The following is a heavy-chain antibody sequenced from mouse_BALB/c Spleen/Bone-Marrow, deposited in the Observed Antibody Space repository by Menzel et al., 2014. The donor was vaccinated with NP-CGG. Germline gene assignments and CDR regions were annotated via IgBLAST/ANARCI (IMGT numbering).Heavy chain of an antibody. J-gene: IGHJ3*01. Sequence: VQVMESGPGLVAPSQSLSITCTVSGFSLTNYCVHWVRQPPGKGLEWLGAIWAGGSTNYKSALMSRLSISKDNSKSQVFLKMNSLQTDDTAMYYCARDGATATLAYWGQGTLVTVSA. CDR2: IWAGGST. D-gene: IGHD1-2*01. CDR3: ARDGATATLAY. CDR1: GFSLTNYC. V-gene: IGHV2-9*02.